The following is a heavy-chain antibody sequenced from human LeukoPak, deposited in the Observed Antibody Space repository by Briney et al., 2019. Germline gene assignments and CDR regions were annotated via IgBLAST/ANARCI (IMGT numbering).Heavy chain of an antibody. D-gene: IGHD1-26*01. CDR2: IRSKAYGGTT. V-gene: IGHV3-49*04. CDR3: TSLYGVGATTEWNFDY. Sequence: GGSLRLSCTASGFTFGDYAMSWVRQAPGKGLEWVGFIRSKAYGGTTEYAASVKGRFTISRDDSKSIAYRQMNSLKTEDTAVYYCTSLYGVGATTEWNFDYWGQGTLVTVSS. CDR1: GFTFGDYA. J-gene: IGHJ4*02.